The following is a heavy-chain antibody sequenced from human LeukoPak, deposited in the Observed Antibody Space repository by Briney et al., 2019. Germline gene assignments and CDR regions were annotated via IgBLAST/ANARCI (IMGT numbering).Heavy chain of an antibody. V-gene: IGHV3-23*01. CDR2: ISGSGGST. D-gene: IGHD3-10*01. Sequence: GGSLRLSCAASGFTFSSYAMSWVRQAPGKGLEWVSAISGSGGSTYYADSVKGRFTISRDNSKNTLYLQMNSLRAEDTAVYYCAKGGIFSGSYWEYYFDYWGQGTLVTVSS. CDR1: GFTFSSYA. J-gene: IGHJ4*02. CDR3: AKGGIFSGSYWEYYFDY.